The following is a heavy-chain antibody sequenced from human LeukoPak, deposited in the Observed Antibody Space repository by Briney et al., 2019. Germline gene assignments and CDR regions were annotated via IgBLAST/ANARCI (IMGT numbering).Heavy chain of an antibody. CDR1: GGTLNVYY. CDR3: ARLNRDDYKYYDQ. CDR2: INLNSWGT. Sequence: SVKVSCKACGGTLNVYYMHWVGQAPAQGGEGVGWINLNSWGTKYPQKFQDRINMTRDTSNKTAYMELSWLKSDDTAVYYCARLNRDDYKYYDQWGQGTLVTVSS. V-gene: IGHV1-2*02. D-gene: IGHD5-24*01. J-gene: IGHJ4*02.